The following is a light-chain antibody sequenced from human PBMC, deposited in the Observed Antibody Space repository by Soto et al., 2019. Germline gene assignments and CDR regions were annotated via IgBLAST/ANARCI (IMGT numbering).Light chain of an antibody. Sequence: ETVMTQSPATLSVSPGERATLSCRASQSVSTNLAWYQQKPGQAPRLLIYGTSTRATGIPARFSDSGSGTEFTLTISSLQSEDFSAYYCQQYNNWPLTVGGGTRVEIK. CDR1: QSVSTN. J-gene: IGKJ4*01. CDR3: QQYNNWPLT. CDR2: GTS. V-gene: IGKV3-15*01.